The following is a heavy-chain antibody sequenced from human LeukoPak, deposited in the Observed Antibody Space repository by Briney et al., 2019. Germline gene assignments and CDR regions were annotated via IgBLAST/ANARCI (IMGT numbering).Heavy chain of an antibody. V-gene: IGHV1-18*01. J-gene: IGHJ4*02. D-gene: IGHD2-15*01. CDR2: ISVYNGKT. Sequence: ASVKVSCKASGYTFTSHGISWVRQAPGQGLEWMGWISVYNGKTNYAQKLQGRVTMTTDTSTSTAYMELRSLRSDDTAVYYCARCNGGYVACDYWGQGTLVTVSS. CDR1: GYTFTSHG. CDR3: ARCNGGYVACDY.